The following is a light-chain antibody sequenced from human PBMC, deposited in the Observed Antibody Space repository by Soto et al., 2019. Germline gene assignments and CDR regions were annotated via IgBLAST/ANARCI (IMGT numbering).Light chain of an antibody. V-gene: IGKV1-12*01. Sequence: DIQMTQSPSSVSASVGDRVTITCRASQGISRWLAWYQQKPGKAPKLLIYTASSLQSGVPSRFSGSGSGTDFALTISSLQHAEFATYYCQQANSLPITFGGGTKVEIK. J-gene: IGKJ4*01. CDR3: QQANSLPIT. CDR2: TAS. CDR1: QGISRW.